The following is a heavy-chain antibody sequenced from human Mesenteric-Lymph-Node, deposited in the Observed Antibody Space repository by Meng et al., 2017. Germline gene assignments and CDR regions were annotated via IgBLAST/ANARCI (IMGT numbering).Heavy chain of an antibody. CDR2: ISCNSGSI. CDR1: GFTFSNYA. J-gene: IGHJ5*02. D-gene: IGHD4-17*01. CDR3: AKEEDYGDYAQQRGWFDP. Sequence: SLKISCAASGFTFSNYAMSWVRQAPGKGLEWVSGISCNSGSIGYADSVKGRFTISRDNAKNSLYLQMNSLTAEDTALYYCAKEEDYGDYAQQRGWFDPWGQGTMVTVSS. V-gene: IGHV3-9*01.